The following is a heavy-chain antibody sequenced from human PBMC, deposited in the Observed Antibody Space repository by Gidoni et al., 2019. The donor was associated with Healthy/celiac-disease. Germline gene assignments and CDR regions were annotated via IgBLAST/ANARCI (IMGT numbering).Heavy chain of an antibody. CDR3: AKVLYSSGWFDY. CDR2: ISGSGGST. CDR1: GFTFSSYA. J-gene: IGHJ4*02. Sequence: EVQLLESGGGLVQPGGSLRLSCAASGFTFSSYAMRWVRQAPGTGLEWVSAISGSGGSTYYADSVKGRFTISRDNSKNTLYLQMNSLRAEDTAVYYCAKVLYSSGWFDYWGQGTLVTVSS. D-gene: IGHD6-19*01. V-gene: IGHV3-23*01.